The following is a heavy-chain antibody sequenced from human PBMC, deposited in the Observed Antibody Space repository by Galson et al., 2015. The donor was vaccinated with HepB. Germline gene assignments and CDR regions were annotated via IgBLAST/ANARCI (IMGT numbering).Heavy chain of an antibody. D-gene: IGHD3-10*01. V-gene: IGHV1-3*01. Sequence: SVKVSCKASGYTFTSYAMHWVRQAPGQRLEWMGWINAGNGNTKYSQKFQGRVTITRDTSASTAYMELSSLRPEDTAVYYCARDREGSVTMVQGTYYYYYMDVWGKGTTVTVSS. CDR2: INAGNGNT. J-gene: IGHJ6*03. CDR1: GYTFTSYA. CDR3: ARDREGSVTMVQGTYYYYYMDV.